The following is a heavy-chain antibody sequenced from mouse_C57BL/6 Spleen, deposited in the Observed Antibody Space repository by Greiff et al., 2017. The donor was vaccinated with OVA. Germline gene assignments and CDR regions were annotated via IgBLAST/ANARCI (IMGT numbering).Heavy chain of an antibody. CDR3: ARGDYEGYFDY. J-gene: IGHJ2*01. Sequence: EVQLQESGPGLVKPSQSLSLTCSVTGYSITSGYYWNWIRQFPGNKLEWMGYISYDGSNNYNPSLKNRISITRDTSKNQFFLKLNSVTTEDTATYYCARGDYEGYFDYWGQGTTLTVSS. D-gene: IGHD2-4*01. V-gene: IGHV3-6*01. CDR1: GYSITSGYY. CDR2: ISYDGSN.